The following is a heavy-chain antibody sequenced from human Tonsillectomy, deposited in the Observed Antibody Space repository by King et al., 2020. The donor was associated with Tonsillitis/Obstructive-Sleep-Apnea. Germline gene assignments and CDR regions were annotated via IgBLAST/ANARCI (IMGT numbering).Heavy chain of an antibody. J-gene: IGHJ4*02. D-gene: IGHD3-3*01. CDR3: TRRVDYDFWSGYYADDY. CDR2: IRSKANSYAT. V-gene: IGHV3-73*01. CDR1: GFTFSGSA. Sequence: VQLVESGGGLVQPGGSLKLSCAASGFTFSGSAMHWVRQASGKGLEWVGRIRSKANSYATAYAASVKGRFTISRDDSKNTAYLQMNSLKTEDTAVYYCTRRVDYDFWSGYYADDYWGQGTLVTVSS.